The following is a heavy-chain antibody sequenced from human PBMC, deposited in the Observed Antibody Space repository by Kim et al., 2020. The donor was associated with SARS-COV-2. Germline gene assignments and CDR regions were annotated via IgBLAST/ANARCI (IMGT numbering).Heavy chain of an antibody. CDR3: ASGVGGPFDY. CDR1: GGSISSSSYY. V-gene: IGHV4-39*01. J-gene: IGHJ4*02. D-gene: IGHD1-26*01. Sequence: SETLSLTCTVSGGSISSSSYYWGWIRQPPGKGLEWIGSIYYSGSTYYNPSLKSRVTISVDTSKNQFSLKLSSVTAADTAVYYCASGVGGPFDYWGQGTLVAVSS. CDR2: IYYSGST.